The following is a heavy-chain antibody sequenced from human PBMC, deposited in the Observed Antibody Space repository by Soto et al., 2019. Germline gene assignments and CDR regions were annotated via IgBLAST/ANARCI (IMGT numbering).Heavy chain of an antibody. Sequence: PSETLSLTCAVYGGSFSGYYWSWIRQPPGKGLEWIGEINHSGSTNYNPSLKSRVTISVDTSKNQFSLKLSSVTAADTAVYHCASLYYDILTGYPVFYGMDVWGQGTTVTVSS. CDR1: GGSFSGYY. D-gene: IGHD3-9*01. J-gene: IGHJ6*02. CDR3: ASLYYDILTGYPVFYGMDV. CDR2: INHSGST. V-gene: IGHV4-34*01.